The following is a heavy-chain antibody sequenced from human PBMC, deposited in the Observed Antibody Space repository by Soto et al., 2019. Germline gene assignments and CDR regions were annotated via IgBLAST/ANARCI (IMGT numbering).Heavy chain of an antibody. D-gene: IGHD6-19*01. CDR3: ARDRGSSGWYSTFDH. Sequence: GGSLRLSCAASGFTFSSYGMHWVRQAPGKGLEWVAVIWYDGSNKYYADSVKGRFTISRDNSKNTLYLQMNSLRAEDTAVYYCARDRGSSGWYSTFDHWGQGTLVTVSS. J-gene: IGHJ4*02. CDR2: IWYDGSNK. CDR1: GFTFSSYG. V-gene: IGHV3-33*01.